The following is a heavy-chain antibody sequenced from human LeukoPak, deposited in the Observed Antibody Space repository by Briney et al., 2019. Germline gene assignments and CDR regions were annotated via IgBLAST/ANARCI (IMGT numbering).Heavy chain of an antibody. CDR3: ASYNWNDDGVFDY. J-gene: IGHJ4*02. CDR2: IYYSGST. D-gene: IGHD1-1*01. CDR1: GGSISSYY. V-gene: IGHV4-59*08. Sequence: SETLSLTCTVFGGSISSYYWSWIRQPPGKGLEWIGYIYYSGSTNYNPSLKSRVTISVDTSKNQFSLKLSSVTAADTAVYYCASYNWNDDGVFDYWGQGTLVTVSS.